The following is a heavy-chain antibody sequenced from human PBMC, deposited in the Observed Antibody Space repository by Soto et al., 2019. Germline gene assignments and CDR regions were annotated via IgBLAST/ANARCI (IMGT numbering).Heavy chain of an antibody. Sequence: SETLSLTCTVSGDSISTFYWGWMRQSPGKELEWIGYVYYTGSTNYNPSLKSRVTISVDRSKNQFSLKLTSANAADTAVYYCARGRTVRNYADDSSDYLYFFDNWGQGTQVTVSS. V-gene: IGHV4-59*01. CDR3: ARGRTVRNYADDSSDYLYFFDN. D-gene: IGHD3-22*01. CDR1: GDSISTFY. CDR2: VYYTGST. J-gene: IGHJ4*01.